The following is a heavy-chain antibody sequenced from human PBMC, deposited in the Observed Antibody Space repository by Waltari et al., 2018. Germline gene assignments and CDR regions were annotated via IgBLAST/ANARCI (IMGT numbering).Heavy chain of an antibody. CDR2: IKHDGSRK. CDR1: GIIFSIYY. D-gene: IGHD2-2*01. CDR3: ARYCSSNNCNDAFDI. Sequence: EVQLVESGGGLVQPGGSLRLSCAASGIIFSIYYMTWVRQAPGKGLEWVANIKHDGSRKYYVGSMKDRFTISRDNAKNSLYLQMNSLRAEDTAVYYCARYCSSNNCNDAFDIWGQGTVVTVAS. V-gene: IGHV3-7*01. J-gene: IGHJ3*02.